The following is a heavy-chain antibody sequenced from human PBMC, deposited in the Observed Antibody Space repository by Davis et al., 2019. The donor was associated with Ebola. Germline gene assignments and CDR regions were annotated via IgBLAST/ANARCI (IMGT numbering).Heavy chain of an antibody. J-gene: IGHJ4*02. CDR2: INPHNGNT. D-gene: IGHD3-22*01. V-gene: IGHV1-18*04. CDR3: ASSMIVVPPHY. Sequence: AASVKVSCKASGYTFTSYGITWVRQAPGQGLEWMGWINPHNGNTNYAQNVQGRVTMTTDTSTSTAYMEVGSLRSDDTAVYYCASSMIVVPPHYWGQGTLVTVSS. CDR1: GYTFTSYG.